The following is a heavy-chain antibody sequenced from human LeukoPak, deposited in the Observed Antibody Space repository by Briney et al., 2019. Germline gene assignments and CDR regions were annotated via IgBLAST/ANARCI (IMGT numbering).Heavy chain of an antibody. Sequence: GALRLSCAGSGFTFSTYWMHWVRQAPGGGLVWVSGINTDGSTTSYADSVKGRFTISRDNAKNTVYLQMSSLRAADTAVYYCAKESGYDVDLEYWGQGALVTISS. CDR1: GFTFSTYW. V-gene: IGHV3-74*01. J-gene: IGHJ4*02. CDR3: AKESGYDVDLEY. D-gene: IGHD5-12*01. CDR2: INTDGSTT.